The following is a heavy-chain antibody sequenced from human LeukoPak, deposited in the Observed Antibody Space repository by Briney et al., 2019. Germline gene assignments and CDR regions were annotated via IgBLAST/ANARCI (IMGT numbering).Heavy chain of an antibody. CDR3: ARSGYSHSWDY. CDR1: GFTLSNHD. V-gene: IGHV3-7*03. Sequence: GGSLRLSCAASGFTLSNHDMNWVRQAPGKGLEWVANIKEVGGEIHFVDSMKGRFTISRDNAKNSLYLQMNSLRGDDTAVYYCARSGYSHSWDYWGQGTLVIVSS. CDR2: IKEVGGEI. D-gene: IGHD1-26*01. J-gene: IGHJ4*02.